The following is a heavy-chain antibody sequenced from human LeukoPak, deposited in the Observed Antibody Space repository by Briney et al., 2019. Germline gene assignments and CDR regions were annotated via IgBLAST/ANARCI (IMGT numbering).Heavy chain of an antibody. CDR3: AKYPGRYSSSWHPTDY. V-gene: IGHV3-30*18. CDR1: GFTSSSYG. Sequence: QPGGSLRLSCAASGFTSSSYGMHWVRQAPGKGLEWVAVISYDGSNKYYADSVKGRFTISRDNSKNTLYLQMNSLRAEDTAVYYCAKYPGRYSSSWHPTDYWGQGTLVTVSS. D-gene: IGHD6-13*01. CDR2: ISYDGSNK. J-gene: IGHJ4*02.